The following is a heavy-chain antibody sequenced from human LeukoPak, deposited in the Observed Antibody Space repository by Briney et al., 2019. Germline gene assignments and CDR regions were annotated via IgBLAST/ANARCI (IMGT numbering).Heavy chain of an antibody. V-gene: IGHV3-23*01. CDR2: ISGSGGST. CDR3: AKVRRGYCSSTSCYVWDY. Sequence: PGGSLRLSCAASGFTFSDYYMSWIRQAPGKGLEWVSAISGSGGSTYYADSVKGRFTISRDNSKNTLYLQMNSLRAEDTAVYYCAKVRRGYCSSTSCYVWDYWGQGTLVTVSS. CDR1: GFTFSDYY. J-gene: IGHJ4*02. D-gene: IGHD2-2*01.